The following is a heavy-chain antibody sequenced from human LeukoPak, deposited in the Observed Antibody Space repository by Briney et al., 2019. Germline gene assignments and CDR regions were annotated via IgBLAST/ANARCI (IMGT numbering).Heavy chain of an antibody. CDR3: ARALRAYYFDD. Sequence: PGGSLRLSCAASGFTFSSYAMSWVRQAPGKGLEWVSAISSSGGNTYFADSVKGRFTISRDNAKNSLFLQMNSLRAEDTAVYYCARALRAYYFDDWGQGTLVTVSS. J-gene: IGHJ4*02. CDR1: GFTFSSYA. V-gene: IGHV3-23*01. CDR2: ISSSGGNT.